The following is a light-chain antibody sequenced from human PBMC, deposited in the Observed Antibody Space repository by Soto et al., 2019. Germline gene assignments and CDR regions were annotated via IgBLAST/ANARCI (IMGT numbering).Light chain of an antibody. CDR1: QSLSSSY. J-gene: IGKJ1*01. CDR2: GAS. V-gene: IGKV3-20*01. Sequence: EIVLTQSPGTLSLSPGEGATLSCRASQSLSSSYLAWYQQKLGQAPRLLIYGASSRATGIPDRFSGSVSGTDLTLTISSLEPEDFAVYYCKQSDISSWKFGQGTKVEIK. CDR3: KQSDISSWK.